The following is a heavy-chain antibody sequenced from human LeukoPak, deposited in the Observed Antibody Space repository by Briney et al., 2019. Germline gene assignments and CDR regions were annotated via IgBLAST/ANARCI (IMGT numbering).Heavy chain of an antibody. CDR3: ARGHDYGDPRKYYYYMDV. V-gene: IGHV4-39*07. CDR1: GGSISSSSYY. Sequence: PSETLSLTCTVSGGSISSSSYYWGWIRQPPGKGLEWIGSIYYSGSTNYNPSLKSRVTISVDTSKNQFSLKLSSVTAADTAVYYCARGHDYGDPRKYYYYMDVWGKGTTVTVSS. J-gene: IGHJ6*03. CDR2: IYYSGST. D-gene: IGHD4-17*01.